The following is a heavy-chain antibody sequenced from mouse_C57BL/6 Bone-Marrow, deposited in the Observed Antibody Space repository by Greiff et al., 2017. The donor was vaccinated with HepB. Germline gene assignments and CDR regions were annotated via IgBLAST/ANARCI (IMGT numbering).Heavy chain of an antibody. CDR3: TGAYGPYYFDY. V-gene: IGHV1-15*01. Sequence: QVQLKESGAELVRPGASVTLSCKASGYTFTDYEMHWVKQTPVHGLEWIGAIDPETGGTAYNQKFKGKAILTADKSSSTAYMELRSLTSEDSAVYYCTGAYGPYYFDYWGQGTTLTVSS. CDR1: GYTFTDYE. CDR2: IDPETGGT. J-gene: IGHJ2*01. D-gene: IGHD1-2*01.